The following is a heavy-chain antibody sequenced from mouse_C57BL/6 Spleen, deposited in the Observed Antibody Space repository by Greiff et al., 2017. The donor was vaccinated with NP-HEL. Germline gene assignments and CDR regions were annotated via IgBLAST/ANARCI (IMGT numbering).Heavy chain of an antibody. V-gene: IGHV1-85*01. CDR1: GYTFTSYD. D-gene: IGHD2-10*01. CDR2: IYPRDGST. J-gene: IGHJ4*01. Sequence: QVQLQQSGPELVKPGASVKLSCKASGYTFTSYDINWVKQRPGQGLEWIGWIYPRDGSTKYNEKFKGKATLTVDTSSSTAYMELHSLTSEDSAVYFCARRSYYGNYVNAMDYWGQGTSVTVSS. CDR3: ARRSYYGNYVNAMDY.